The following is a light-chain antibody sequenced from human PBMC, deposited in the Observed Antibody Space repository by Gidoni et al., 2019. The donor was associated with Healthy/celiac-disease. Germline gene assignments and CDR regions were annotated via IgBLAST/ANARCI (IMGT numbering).Light chain of an antibody. CDR3: QQYNNWPPLT. Sequence: EIVMTQSPATLSVSPGERATLSCMASQSVSSNLAWYQQKPGQAPRLLIYGASTRATGLPARFSGSGSGTEFTLTISSLQSEDFAVYYCQQYNNWPPLTFGGGTKVEIK. CDR2: GAS. CDR1: QSVSSN. J-gene: IGKJ4*01. V-gene: IGKV3-15*01.